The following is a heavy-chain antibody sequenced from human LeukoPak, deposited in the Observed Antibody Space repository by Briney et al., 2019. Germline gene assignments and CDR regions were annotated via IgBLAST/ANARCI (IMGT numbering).Heavy chain of an antibody. CDR1: GFTFSSYS. CDR3: ARDRDYDFWSGYWPDAFDI. J-gene: IGHJ3*02. Sequence: GGSLRLSCAASGFTFSSYSMNWVRQAPGKGLEWVSSISSSSSYIYYADSVKGRFTISRGNAKNSLYLQMNSLRAEDPAVYYCARDRDYDFWSGYWPDAFDIWGQGTMVTVSS. V-gene: IGHV3-21*01. D-gene: IGHD3-3*01. CDR2: ISSSSSYI.